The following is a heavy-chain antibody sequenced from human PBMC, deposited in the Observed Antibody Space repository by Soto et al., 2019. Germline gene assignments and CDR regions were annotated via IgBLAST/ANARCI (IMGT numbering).Heavy chain of an antibody. CDR3: ARGSSGYYYVWFDH. D-gene: IGHD3-22*01. J-gene: IGHJ5*02. Sequence: TLSLTGAVSGGSISRGSYSWSWIRQPPGKGLEWIGYIYHSGITYYNPSIKSRVTISVDRSKNQFSLKLSSVTAADTAVYYCARGSSGYYYVWFDHWGQGTLVTVYS. CDR1: GGSISRGSYS. CDR2: IYHSGIT. V-gene: IGHV4-30-2*01.